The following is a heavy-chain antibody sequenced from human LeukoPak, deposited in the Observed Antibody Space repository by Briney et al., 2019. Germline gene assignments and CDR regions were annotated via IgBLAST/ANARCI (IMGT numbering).Heavy chain of an antibody. J-gene: IGHJ4*02. V-gene: IGHV1-2*06. CDR2: INPNSGGT. D-gene: IGHD6-19*01. CDR3: ARGIAVAGRSDY. Sequence: ASVKVSCKASGYTFTGYYMHRVRQAPGQGLEWMGRINPNSGGTNYAQKFQGRVTMARDTSISTAYMELSRLRSDGTAVYYCARGIAVAGRSDYWGQGTLVTVSS. CDR1: GYTFTGYY.